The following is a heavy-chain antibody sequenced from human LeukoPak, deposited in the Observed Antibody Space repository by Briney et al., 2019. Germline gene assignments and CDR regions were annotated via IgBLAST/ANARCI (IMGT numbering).Heavy chain of an antibody. Sequence: PSETLSLTCTVSGGSISSSSYYWGWIRQPPGMGLEWIGGINYSGSTYYNPSLKSRVTISVDTSKNQFSLKVNSVTAADTAVYYCARSPHSSGYYPFDYWGQGTLVTVSS. CDR3: ARSPHSSGYYPFDY. CDR1: GGSISSSSYY. J-gene: IGHJ4*02. D-gene: IGHD3-22*01. V-gene: IGHV4-39*01. CDR2: INYSGST.